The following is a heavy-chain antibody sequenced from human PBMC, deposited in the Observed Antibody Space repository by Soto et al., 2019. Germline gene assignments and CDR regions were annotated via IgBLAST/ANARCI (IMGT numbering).Heavy chain of an antibody. CDR3: ARVGGGAAAGIPTY. V-gene: IGHV3-33*01. Sequence: QVQLVESGGGVVQPGRSLRLSCAASGFTFSSYGMHWVRQAPGKGLEWVAVIWYDGSNKYYADSVKGRFTISRDNSKNTLYLQMNSLRAEDTAVYYCARVGGGAAAGIPTYWGQGPLVTVSS. CDR2: IWYDGSNK. D-gene: IGHD6-13*01. J-gene: IGHJ4*02. CDR1: GFTFSSYG.